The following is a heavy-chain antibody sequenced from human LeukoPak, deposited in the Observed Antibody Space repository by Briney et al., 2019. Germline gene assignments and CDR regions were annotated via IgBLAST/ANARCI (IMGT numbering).Heavy chain of an antibody. CDR3: ARDFYCSSCSCSFDC. Sequence: SQTLSLTCAISGDSVSTNSAAWNWIRQSPSRSLEWLGRTYFRSQWYNEYAASVKSRITINPDTSKNQFSLHLNSVTPEDTAVYYCARDFYCSSCSCSFDCWGQGTLVTVSS. D-gene: IGHD2-15*01. CDR2: TYFRSQWYN. V-gene: IGHV6-1*01. CDR1: GDSVSTNSAA. J-gene: IGHJ4*02.